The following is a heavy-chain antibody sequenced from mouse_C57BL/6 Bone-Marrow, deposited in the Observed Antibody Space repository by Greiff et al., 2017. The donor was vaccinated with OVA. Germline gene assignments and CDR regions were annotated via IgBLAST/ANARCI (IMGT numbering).Heavy chain of an antibody. J-gene: IGHJ3*01. Sequence: EVKLMESGGGLVQPGGSMKLSCVASGFTFSNYWMNWVRQSPEKGLEWVAQIRLKSDNYATHYAESVKGRFTISRDDSKSSVYLQMNNLRAEDTGIYYCTAGVTVPWFAYWGQGTLVTVSA. D-gene: IGHD2-1*01. CDR2: IRLKSDNYAT. CDR3: TAGVTVPWFAY. V-gene: IGHV6-3*01. CDR1: GFTFSNYW.